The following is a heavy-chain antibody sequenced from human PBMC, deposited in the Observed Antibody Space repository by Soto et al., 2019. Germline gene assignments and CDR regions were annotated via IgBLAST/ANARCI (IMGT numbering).Heavy chain of an antibody. CDR3: LISITIFGVAFTNWFDA. CDR1: GASIRSSSYY. Sequence: SETLSINCAVCGASIRSSSYYWDWIRQPPGKRQEWIGSIYYSGSTYYNPSLKSRVTISVDTSKNQFSLKLSSVTAADTAVYYCLISITIFGVAFTNWFDAWGQGTPVTVSS. CDR2: IYYSGST. V-gene: IGHV4-39*01. D-gene: IGHD3-3*01. J-gene: IGHJ5*02.